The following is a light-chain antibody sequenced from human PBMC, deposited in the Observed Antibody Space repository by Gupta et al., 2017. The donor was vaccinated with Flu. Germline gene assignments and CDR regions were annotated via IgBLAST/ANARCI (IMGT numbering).Light chain of an antibody. CDR2: KDS. J-gene: IGLJ2*01. V-gene: IGLV3-25*02. Sequence: SYELTQPPSVAVSPGQTARITCSGDAVPTQYAYLYQQKPGQAPLLVIYKDSERPSGIPERLSGSSSGTTATLTISGVRAEDEADYFCQSADSSGTYVVFGGGTKLTVL. CDR1: AVPTQY. CDR3: QSADSSGTYVV.